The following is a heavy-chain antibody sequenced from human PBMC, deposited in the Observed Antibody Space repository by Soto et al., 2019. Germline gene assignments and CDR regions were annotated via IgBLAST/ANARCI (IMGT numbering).Heavy chain of an antibody. V-gene: IGHV3-49*04. CDR2: IRSKAYGGTT. D-gene: IGHD6-13*01. Sequence: PGGSLRLSCTASGFTFGDYAMSWVRQAPGKGLEWVGFIRSKAYGGTTEYAASVKGRFTISRDDSKSIAYLQMNSLKTEDTAVYYCTRDPLKESSSSCYGTYYHYGMDARGLRTTVSFSS. CDR3: TRDPLKESSSSCYGTYYHYGMDA. CDR1: GFTFGDYA. J-gene: IGHJ6*02.